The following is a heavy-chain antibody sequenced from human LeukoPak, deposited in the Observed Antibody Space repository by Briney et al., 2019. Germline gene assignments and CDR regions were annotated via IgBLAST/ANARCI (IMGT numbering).Heavy chain of an antibody. D-gene: IGHD1-26*01. V-gene: IGHV3-21*01. CDR3: ARVKVGATELDAFDI. J-gene: IGHJ3*02. CDR2: ISSSSSYI. CDR1: GFTFSSYS. Sequence: GGSLRLSCAASGFTFSSYSMNWVRQAPGKGLEWVSSISSSSSYIYYADSVKGRFTISRDNAKNSLYLQMNSLRAEDTAVYYCARVKVGATELDAFDIWGQGTMVTVSS.